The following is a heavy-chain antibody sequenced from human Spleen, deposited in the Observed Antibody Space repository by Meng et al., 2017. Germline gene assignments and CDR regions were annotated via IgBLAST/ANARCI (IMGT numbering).Heavy chain of an antibody. CDR1: GGSFSDYY. J-gene: IGHJ4*02. CDR2: INHSGST. Sequence: GQLQQGGAGLLRPSETLSLTCVVSGGSFSDYYWSWIRQPPGKGLEWIGEINHSGSTNYNPSLESRATISVDTSQNNLSLKLSSATAADSAVYYCARGPTTMAHDFDYWGQGTLVTVSS. V-gene: IGHV4-34*01. CDR3: ARGPTTMAHDFDY. D-gene: IGHD4-11*01.